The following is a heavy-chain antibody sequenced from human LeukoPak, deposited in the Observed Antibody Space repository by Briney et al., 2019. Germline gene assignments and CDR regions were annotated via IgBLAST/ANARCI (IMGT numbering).Heavy chain of an antibody. J-gene: IGHJ4*02. D-gene: IGHD2/OR15-2a*01. Sequence: GGSLRLSCQASGFTFSNYAMSWVRQAPGKGLEWVSAISGSGGSTYYADSVKGRFTISRDNSKNTLYLQMNSLRAEDTAVYYCAKVRSVIVTNFDYWGQGTLVTVSS. CDR2: ISGSGGST. CDR3: AKVRSVIVTNFDY. CDR1: GFTFSNYA. V-gene: IGHV3-23*01.